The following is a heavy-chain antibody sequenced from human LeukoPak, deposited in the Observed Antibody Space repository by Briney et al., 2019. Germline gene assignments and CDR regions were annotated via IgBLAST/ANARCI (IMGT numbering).Heavy chain of an antibody. J-gene: IGHJ5*02. V-gene: IGHV4-59*08. CDR1: GGSISDYY. CDR3: ARGRWFDP. CDR2: IYYNGNT. Sequence: PSETLSLTCTVSGGSISDYYWSSIRQPPGKGLEWIGCIYYNGNTNYNPSLKSRVTISVDTSKDYFSLKLTSLTAADTAVYYCARGRWFDPWGQGILVTVSS.